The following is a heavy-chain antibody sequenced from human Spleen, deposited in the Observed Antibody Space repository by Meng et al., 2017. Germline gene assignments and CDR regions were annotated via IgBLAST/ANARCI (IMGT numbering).Heavy chain of an antibody. V-gene: IGHV5-51*01. CDR3: ARRRDGYNYYFDY. CDR1: GYSFTSYW. Sequence: GGSLRLSCRGSGYSFTSYWIGWVRQMPGKGLEWMGIIYPGDSDTRYSPSVQGQVTISADKSISTAYLQWSSLKASDTAIYYCARRRDGYNYYFDYWGQGTLVTVSS. D-gene: IGHD5-24*01. J-gene: IGHJ4*02. CDR2: IYPGDSDT.